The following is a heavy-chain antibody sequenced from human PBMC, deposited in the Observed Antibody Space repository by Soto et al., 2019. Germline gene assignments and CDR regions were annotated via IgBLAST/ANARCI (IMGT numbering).Heavy chain of an antibody. CDR2: IYWDDDK. V-gene: IGHV2-5*02. CDR1: GFSLSTSGVG. D-gene: IGHD3-22*01. J-gene: IGHJ3*02. CDR3: AHRRGYYDSSGYWADAFDI. Sequence: QITLKESGPTLVKPTQTLTLTCTFPGFSLSTSGVGVGWIRQPPGKALEWLALIYWDDDKRYSPCLKSRLTITKDTSKSQVVLTMTHMDPVDTATYYCAHRRGYYDSSGYWADAFDIWGQGTMVTVSS.